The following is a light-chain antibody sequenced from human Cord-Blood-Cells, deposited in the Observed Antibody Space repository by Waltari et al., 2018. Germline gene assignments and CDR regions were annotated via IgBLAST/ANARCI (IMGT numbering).Light chain of an antibody. V-gene: IGKV1-27*01. CDR3: QKYNSAPT. CDR2: AAS. J-gene: IGKJ1*01. Sequence: DIQMTQSPSSLSASVGDRVTITCRSRQGISNYLAWYQQKPGKVPKLLIYAASTLQSGVPSRFSCSVSGTDFTLTISSLQPEDVATYYCQKYNSAPTFGQGTKVEIK. CDR1: QGISNY.